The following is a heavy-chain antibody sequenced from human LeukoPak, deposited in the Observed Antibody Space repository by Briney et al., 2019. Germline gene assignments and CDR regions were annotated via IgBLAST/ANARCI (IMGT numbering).Heavy chain of an antibody. CDR1: GYTFTGYY. CDR3: ARRGAAADYNYYYYMDV. V-gene: IGHV1-2*02. D-gene: IGHD6-13*01. J-gene: IGHJ6*03. CDR2: INPNSGGT. Sequence: ASVKVSCKASGYTFTGYYMHWVRQAPGQGLEWMAWINPNSGGTNYAQKFQGRVTMTRDTSISTAYMELSRLRSDDTAVYYCARRGAAADYNYYYYMDVWGKGTTVTVSS.